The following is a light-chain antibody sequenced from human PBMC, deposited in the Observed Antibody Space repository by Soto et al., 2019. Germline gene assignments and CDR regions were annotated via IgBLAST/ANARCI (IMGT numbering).Light chain of an antibody. J-gene: IGKJ4*01. V-gene: IGKV3-15*01. CDR3: QQYSAWPLT. CDR1: QIVRSN. Sequence: EIVMTQSPAILSVSPGERATLFCRASQIVRSNFLAWYQHKPGQAPRLLIHGASTRATGVPARFSGSASETEFTLTISSLQSEDFAVYYCQQYSAWPLTFGGGTKVEIK. CDR2: GAS.